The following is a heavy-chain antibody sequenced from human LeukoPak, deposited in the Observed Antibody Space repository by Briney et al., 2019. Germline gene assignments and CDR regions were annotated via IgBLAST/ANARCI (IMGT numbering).Heavy chain of an antibody. CDR2: IIPIFGTA. D-gene: IGHD5-12*01. J-gene: IGHJ4*02. Sequence: GASVKVSCKASGGTFSSYAISWVRQAPGQGLEWMGGIIPIFGTANYAQKFQGRVTITADESTSTAYMELSSLRSEDTAVYYCATRGYSGCVFDYWGQGTLVTVSS. V-gene: IGHV1-69*13. CDR3: ATRGYSGCVFDY. CDR1: GGTFSSYA.